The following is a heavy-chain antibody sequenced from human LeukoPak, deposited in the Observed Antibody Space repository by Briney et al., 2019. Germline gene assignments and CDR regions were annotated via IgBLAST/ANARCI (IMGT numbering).Heavy chain of an antibody. CDR1: GGTFSSYA. CDR2: IIPILGIA. CDR3: ARDPKITMVRGAPNLDY. D-gene: IGHD3-10*01. V-gene: IGHV1-69*04. J-gene: IGHJ4*02. Sequence: SVKVSCKASGGTFSSYAISWVRQAPGQGLEWMGRIIPILGIANYAQKFQGRDTITADKSTSTAYMELSSLRSEDTAVYYCARDPKITMVRGAPNLDYWGQGTLVTVSS.